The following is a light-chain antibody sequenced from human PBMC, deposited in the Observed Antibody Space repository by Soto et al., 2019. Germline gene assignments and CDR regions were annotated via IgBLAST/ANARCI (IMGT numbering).Light chain of an antibody. CDR2: GVS. Sequence: EIVMTQSPVTLSVSPGERATLSCRASQSVSTNLAWYQQKPGQSPRLLIYGVSTRANGVPARFSGSASGSEFILTISSLQSEDFAVYHCQQYNDWPLTLGGGTKVEIK. J-gene: IGKJ4*01. V-gene: IGKV3-15*01. CDR1: QSVSTN. CDR3: QQYNDWPLT.